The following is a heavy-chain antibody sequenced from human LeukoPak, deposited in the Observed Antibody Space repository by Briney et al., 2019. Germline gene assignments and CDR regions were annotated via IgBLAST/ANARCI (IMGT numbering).Heavy chain of an antibody. V-gene: IGHV4-34*01. CDR2: VDHSGST. J-gene: IGHJ6*03. Sequence: SETLSLTCEVYGGSLSGYRWTWIRQPPGKGLVWIGEVDHSGSTTYTSSLEGRVTITADNSKNQFSLSLTSVTAADTAVYYCARVFGYYYYYLDVWGKGTTVTVSS. CDR1: GGSLSGYR. CDR3: ARVFGYYYYYLDV. D-gene: IGHD3-10*01.